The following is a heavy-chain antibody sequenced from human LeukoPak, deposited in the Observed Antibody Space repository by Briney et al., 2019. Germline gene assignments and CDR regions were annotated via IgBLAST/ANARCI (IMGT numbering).Heavy chain of an antibody. CDR3: AREYSSSSGNYYYGTDV. CDR1: GYSFTSYW. D-gene: IGHD6-6*01. CDR2: IDPSDSYT. Sequence: GESLKISCKGSGYSFTSYWISWVRQMPGKGLEWMGRIDPSDSYTNYSPSFQGHITISADKSISTAYLQWSSLKASDTAMYYCAREYSSSSGNYYYGTDVWGQGTTVTVSS. J-gene: IGHJ6*02. V-gene: IGHV5-10-1*01.